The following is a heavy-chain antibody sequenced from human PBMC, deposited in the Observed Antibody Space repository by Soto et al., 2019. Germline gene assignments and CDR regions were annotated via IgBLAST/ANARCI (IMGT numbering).Heavy chain of an antibody. CDR1: GYIFSNYW. CDR2: VFPGNSDT. J-gene: IGHJ6*02. V-gene: IGHV5-51*01. Sequence: ESLKISCEVSGYIFSNYWIGWVRQMPGKGLEWMAIVFPGNSDTIYSPSFRGQVTISADKSISTAYLQWNSLQASDTAIYYCARHNVYAMDVWGQGTTVTVSS. CDR3: ARHNVYAMDV.